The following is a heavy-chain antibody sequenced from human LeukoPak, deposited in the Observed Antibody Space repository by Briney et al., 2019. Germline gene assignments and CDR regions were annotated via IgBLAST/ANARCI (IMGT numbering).Heavy chain of an antibody. V-gene: IGHV3-23*01. CDR1: GFTFSSYA. J-gene: IGHJ4*02. Sequence: GGSLRLSCAASGFTFSSYAMSWVRQAPGKGLEWVSAISGSGGSTYYADSVKGRFTISRDNSKNTLYLQMNSLRAEDTAVYYCAKEGHLGYCNSGMCYFDYWGQGTLVTVSS. CDR3: AKEGHLGYCNSGMCYFDY. CDR2: ISGSGGST. D-gene: IGHD2-15*01.